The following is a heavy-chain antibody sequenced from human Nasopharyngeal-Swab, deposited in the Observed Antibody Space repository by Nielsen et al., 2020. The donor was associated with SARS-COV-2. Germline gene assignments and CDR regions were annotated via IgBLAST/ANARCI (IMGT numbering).Heavy chain of an antibody. J-gene: IGHJ4*02. Sequence: SETLSLTCTVSGGSISSYYWSWIRQPPGKGLEWIGYIYYSGSTNYNPSLKSRVTISVDTSKNQFSLKLSSATAADTAVYYCASTGRPGYSSAGALDYWGQGTLVTVSS. CDR3: ASTGRPGYSSAGALDY. CDR1: GGSISSYY. CDR2: IYYSGST. V-gene: IGHV4-59*13. D-gene: IGHD6-25*01.